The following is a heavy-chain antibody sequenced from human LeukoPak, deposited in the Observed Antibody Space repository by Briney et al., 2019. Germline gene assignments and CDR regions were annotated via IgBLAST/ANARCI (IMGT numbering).Heavy chain of an antibody. CDR1: GYTLTELS. V-gene: IGHV1-24*01. J-gene: IGHJ5*02. CDR2: FDPEDVET. Sequence: ASVKVSCKVSGYTLTELSMHWVRQAPGKGLEWMGGFDPEDVETIYAQKFQGRVTMTEDTSTDTAYMELSSLRSKDTAVYYCVTAHFGDIVVVPAADYTNWFDPWGQGTLVTVSS. D-gene: IGHD2-2*01. CDR3: VTAHFGDIVVVPAADYTNWFDP.